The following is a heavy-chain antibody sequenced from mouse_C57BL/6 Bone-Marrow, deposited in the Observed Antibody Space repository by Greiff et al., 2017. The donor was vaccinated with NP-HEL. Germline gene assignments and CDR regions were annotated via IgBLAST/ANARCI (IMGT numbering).Heavy chain of an antibody. D-gene: IGHD1-1*01. CDR2: IDPENGDT. CDR1: GFNIKDDY. J-gene: IGHJ2*01. Sequence: EVQLQQSGAELVRPGASVKLSCTASGFNIKDDYMHWVKQRPEQGLEWIGWIDPENGDTEYASKFQGKATITADTSSNTAYLQLSSLTSEDTAVYYCTTPPTTVVSYWGQGTTLTVSS. V-gene: IGHV14-4*01. CDR3: TTPPTTVVSY.